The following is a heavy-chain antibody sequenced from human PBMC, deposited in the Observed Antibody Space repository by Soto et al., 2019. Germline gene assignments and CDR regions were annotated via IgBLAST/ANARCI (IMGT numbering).Heavy chain of an antibody. CDR1: GGSVSSGSYY. D-gene: IGHD7-27*01. CDR3: ARDSEELGFDY. V-gene: IGHV4-61*01. Sequence: SETLSLTCTVSGGSVSSGSYYWSWIRQPPGKGLEWIGYIYYSGSTNYNPSLKSRVTISVDTSKNQFSLKLSSVTAADTAVYYCARDSEELGFDYWGQGTLVTVSS. J-gene: IGHJ4*02. CDR2: IYYSGST.